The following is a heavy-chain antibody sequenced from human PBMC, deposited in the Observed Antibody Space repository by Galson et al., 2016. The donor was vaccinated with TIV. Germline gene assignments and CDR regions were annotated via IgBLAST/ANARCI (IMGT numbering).Heavy chain of an antibody. CDR1: GFILSTYA. J-gene: IGHJ4*02. CDR3: ARDSEGYFMYYFDY. D-gene: IGHD3-10*01. CDR2: TSYDGSNK. Sequence: SLRLSCAASGFILSTYAMHWVRQAPGKGLEWVAVTSYDGSNKYYADSVKGRFTISRDNSKNTLYLQMNSLRAEDTAVYYCARDSEGYFMYYFDYWGQGTLVTVSS. V-gene: IGHV3-30-3*01.